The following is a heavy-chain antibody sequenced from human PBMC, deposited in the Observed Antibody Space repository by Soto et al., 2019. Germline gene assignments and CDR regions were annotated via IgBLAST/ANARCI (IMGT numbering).Heavy chain of an antibody. D-gene: IGHD3-16*01. J-gene: IGHJ4*02. V-gene: IGHV3-72*01. CDR2: ARDKANGYTT. CDR1: GFTFSDHY. Sequence: PGGSLRLSCAASGFTFSDHYMDWVRQAPGKGLEWVGRARDKANGYTTEYASSVKGRFTISRDDSAYSLYLQMNSLRTEDTAVYYCARLYDYQTRSYAANFWGQGTLVTVPQ. CDR3: ARLYDYQTRSYAANF.